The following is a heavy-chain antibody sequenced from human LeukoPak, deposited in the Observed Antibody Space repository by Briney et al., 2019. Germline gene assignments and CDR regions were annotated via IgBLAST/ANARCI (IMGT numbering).Heavy chain of an antibody. CDR1: GGSISSGGYY. CDR2: ISHGGST. D-gene: IGHD2-2*01. J-gene: IGHJ3*02. V-gene: IGHV4-30-2*01. CDR3: ARDEEIVVRAFDI. Sequence: SETLSLTCTVSGGSISSGGYYWNWIRQPPGKGLEWIGYISHGGSTYYNPSLKSRVTISADRSKNHFSLELSSVTAADTAVYYCARDEEIVVRAFDIWGQGTMVTVSS.